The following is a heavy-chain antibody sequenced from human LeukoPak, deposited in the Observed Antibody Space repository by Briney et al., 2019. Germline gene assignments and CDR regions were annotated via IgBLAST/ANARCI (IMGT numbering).Heavy chain of an antibody. V-gene: IGHV3-74*01. D-gene: IGHD6-6*01. J-gene: IGHJ5*02. CDR3: TRDRPHNWFDP. Sequence: GGSLRLSCAASGFSFSNHWMHWVRQVPGKGLVWVAHIENDGSRTSYADSVKGRFTISRDNAKNTLYLQMNSLREEDTALYYCTRDRPHNWFDPWGQGTLVTVSS. CDR2: IENDGSRT. CDR1: GFSFSNHW.